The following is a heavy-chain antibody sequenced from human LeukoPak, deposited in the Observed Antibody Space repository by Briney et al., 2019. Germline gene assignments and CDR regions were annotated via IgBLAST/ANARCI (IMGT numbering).Heavy chain of an antibody. CDR1: GYIFTSYL. CDR2: IYPGDSDT. V-gene: IGHV5-51*01. CDR3: ARGEKGYSSGWFLLWVY. Sequence: GESLKISCKGSGYIFTSYLIGWVGQMPGKGPEWMGIIYPGDSDTRYSPSFQGQVTISADKSISTAYLQWSSLKASDTAMYYCARGEKGYSSGWFLLWVYWGQGTLVTVSS. D-gene: IGHD6-19*01. J-gene: IGHJ4*02.